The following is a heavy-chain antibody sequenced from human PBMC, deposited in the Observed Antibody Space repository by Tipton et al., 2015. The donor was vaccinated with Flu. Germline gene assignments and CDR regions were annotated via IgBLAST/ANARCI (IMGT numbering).Heavy chain of an antibody. D-gene: IGHD2-15*01. CDR2: IYPGDSEI. J-gene: IGHJ5*02. CDR1: GYSFISHW. V-gene: IGHV5-51*01. Sequence: QLVQSGVEVKKPGESLKISCKGSGYSFISHWIDWVRQTPGKGLEWMGSIYPGDSEIKYSPSFQGQVTISVDKSISTAYLQWSSLKASDTAMYYCVRRRGAQGCSGDSCFPGWFDPWGQGTLVTVSS. CDR3: VRRRGAQGCSGDSCFPGWFDP.